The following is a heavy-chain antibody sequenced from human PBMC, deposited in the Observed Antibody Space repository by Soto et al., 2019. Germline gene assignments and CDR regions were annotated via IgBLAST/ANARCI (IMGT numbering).Heavy chain of an antibody. CDR3: ARALAYYYDSSGYYRPDDAFDI. Sequence: PGGSLRLSCAASGFTFSSYAMSWVRQAPGKGLEWVSAISGSGGSTYYADSVKGRFTISRDNSKNTLYLQMNSLRAEDTAVYYCARALAYYYDSSGYYRPDDAFDIWGQGTMVTVSS. V-gene: IGHV3-23*01. D-gene: IGHD3-22*01. CDR1: GFTFSSYA. CDR2: ISGSGGST. J-gene: IGHJ3*02.